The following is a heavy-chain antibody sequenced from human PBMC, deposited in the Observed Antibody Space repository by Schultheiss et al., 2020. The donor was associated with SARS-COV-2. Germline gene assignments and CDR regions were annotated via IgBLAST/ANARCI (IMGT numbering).Heavy chain of an antibody. J-gene: IGHJ4*02. D-gene: IGHD3-10*01. V-gene: IGHV3-33*01. CDR2: IWYDGSNK. Sequence: GGSLRLSCAASGFIFSSYGMHWVRQAPGKGLEWVAVIWYDGSNKYYADSVKGRFTISRDNSKNTLYLQMNSLGAEDTAVYYCVRDLWFGESYFDYWGQGTLVTVTS. CDR1: GFIFSSYG. CDR3: VRDLWFGESYFDY.